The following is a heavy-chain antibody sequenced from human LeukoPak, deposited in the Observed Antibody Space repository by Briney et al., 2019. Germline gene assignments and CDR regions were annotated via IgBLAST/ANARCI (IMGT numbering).Heavy chain of an antibody. CDR3: AAMAYYYYGMDV. J-gene: IGHJ6*02. Sequence: GGSLRLSCAASGFTFSSYAMHWVRQAPGKGLEWVSGISWNSGSIGYADSVKGRFTISRDNAKNSLYLQMNSLRAEDTALYYCAAMAYYYYGMDVWGQGTTVTVSS. CDR2: ISWNSGSI. D-gene: IGHD2-8*01. CDR1: GFTFSSYA. V-gene: IGHV3-9*01.